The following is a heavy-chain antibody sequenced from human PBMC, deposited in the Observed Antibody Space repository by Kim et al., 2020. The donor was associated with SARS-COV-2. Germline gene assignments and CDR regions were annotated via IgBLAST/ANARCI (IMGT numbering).Heavy chain of an antibody. CDR3: TREVYCGGDCYKPVGFDI. V-gene: IGHV3-49*04. CDR2: IRSKAYGGTT. Sequence: GGSRRLSCTASGFTFGDYAMSWVRQAPGKGLEWVGFIRSKAYGGTTEYAASVKGRFTISRDDSKSIAYLQMNSLKTEDTAVYYCTREVYCGGDCYKPVGFDIWGQGTMVTVSS. CDR1: GFTFGDYA. D-gene: IGHD2-21*02. J-gene: IGHJ3*02.